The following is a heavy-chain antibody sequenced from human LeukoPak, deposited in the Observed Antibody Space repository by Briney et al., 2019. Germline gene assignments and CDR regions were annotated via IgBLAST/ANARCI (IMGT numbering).Heavy chain of an antibody. D-gene: IGHD3-22*01. J-gene: IGHJ4*02. CDR3: ASQLFAYYDSSGADY. Sequence: ASVKVSCKASGYTFTGYYMRWVRQAPGQGLEWMGWINPNSGGTNYAQKFQGRVTMTRDTSISTAYMELSRLRSDDTAVYYCASQLFAYYDSSGADYWGQGTLVTVSS. CDR2: INPNSGGT. V-gene: IGHV1-2*02. CDR1: GYTFTGYY.